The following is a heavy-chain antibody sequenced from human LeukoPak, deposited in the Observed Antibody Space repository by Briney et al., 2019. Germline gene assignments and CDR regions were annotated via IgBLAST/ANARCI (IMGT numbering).Heavy chain of an antibody. Sequence: ASVKVSCRASGYTFTSYDINWVRQATGQGLEWMGWMNPNSGNTGYAQKFQGRVTMTRNTSISTAYMELSSLRSEDTAVYYCARKWGSSWYDYYYYVDVWGKGTTVTVSS. CDR1: GYTFTSYD. D-gene: IGHD6-13*01. CDR2: MNPNSGNT. CDR3: ARKWGSSWYDYYYYVDV. J-gene: IGHJ6*03. V-gene: IGHV1-8*01.